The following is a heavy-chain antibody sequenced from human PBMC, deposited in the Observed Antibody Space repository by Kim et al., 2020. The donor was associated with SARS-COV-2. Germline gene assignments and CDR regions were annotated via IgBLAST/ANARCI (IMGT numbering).Heavy chain of an antibody. CDR2: IKNDGSEQ. CDR3: ARDMGLGGVSDY. CDR1: GFTFSNYW. V-gene: IGHV3-7*01. J-gene: IGHJ4*02. D-gene: IGHD3-16*01. Sequence: GGSLRLSCEVSGFTFSNYWMRWVRQAPGKGLEGVANIKNDGSEQYYMDSVKGRFTISRDNARNSLYLQINSLRAEDTAVYYCARDMGLGGVSDYWGQGTLVTVSS.